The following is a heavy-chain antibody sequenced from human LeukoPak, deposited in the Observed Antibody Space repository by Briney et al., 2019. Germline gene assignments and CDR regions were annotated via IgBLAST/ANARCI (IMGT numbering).Heavy chain of an antibody. V-gene: IGHV3-7*01. Sequence: DSVKGRFTISRDNAKNSLYLQMNSLRAEDTAVYYCARAFSGSYSCDAFDIWGQGTMVTVSS. D-gene: IGHD1-26*01. CDR3: ARAFSGSYSCDAFDI. J-gene: IGHJ3*02.